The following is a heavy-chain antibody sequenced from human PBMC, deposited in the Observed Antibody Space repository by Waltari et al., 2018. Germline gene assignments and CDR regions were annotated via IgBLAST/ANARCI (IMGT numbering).Heavy chain of an antibody. CDR3: ARDLGAAAGTGYGMDV. J-gene: IGHJ6*02. CDR2: IIPIFGTA. Sequence: QVHLVQSGAEVKKPGSSVKVSCKASGGTFSRYAIRWVRQARGQGLEWRGRIIPIFGTANYAQKFQGRVTITADKSTSTAYMELSSLRSEDTAVYYCARDLGAAAGTGYGMDVWGQGTTVTVSS. CDR1: GGTFSRYA. V-gene: IGHV1-69*08. D-gene: IGHD6-13*01.